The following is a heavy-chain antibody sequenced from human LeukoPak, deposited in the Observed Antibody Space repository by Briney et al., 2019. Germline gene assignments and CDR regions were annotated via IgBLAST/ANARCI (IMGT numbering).Heavy chain of an antibody. Sequence: SVKVSCKASGGTFSSYAISWVRQAPGQGLEWMGRIIPILGIANYAQKFQGRVTITADKSTSTAYMGLSSLRSEDTAVYYCARGTGYNYNWFDPWGQGTLVTVSS. CDR2: IIPILGIA. V-gene: IGHV1-69*04. CDR3: ARGTGYNYNWFDP. J-gene: IGHJ5*02. D-gene: IGHD5-24*01. CDR1: GGTFSSYA.